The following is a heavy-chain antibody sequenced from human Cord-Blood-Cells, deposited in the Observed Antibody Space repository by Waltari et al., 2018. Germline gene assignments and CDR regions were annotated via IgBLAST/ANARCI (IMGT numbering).Heavy chain of an antibody. CDR2: INAGNGNT. Sequence: QVQLVQSGAEVKKPGASVKVSCKASGYTFTSYAMHLVRPAPGQRLEWMGWINAGNGNTKYSQKFQGRVTITRDTSASTAYMELSSLRSEDTAVYYCARGPSRRKDGYNYAFDIWGQGTMVTVSS. CDR1: GYTFTSYA. CDR3: ARGPSRRKDGYNYAFDI. D-gene: IGHD5-12*01. V-gene: IGHV1-3*01. J-gene: IGHJ3*02.